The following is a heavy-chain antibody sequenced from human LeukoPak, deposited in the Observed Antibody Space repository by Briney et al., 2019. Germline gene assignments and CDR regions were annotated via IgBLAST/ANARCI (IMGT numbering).Heavy chain of an antibody. V-gene: IGHV3-30*04. CDR1: GFTFSSYA. CDR2: ISYDGSNK. J-gene: IGHJ4*02. D-gene: IGHD6-19*01. Sequence: GGSLRLSCAASGFTFSSYAMHWVRQAPGKGLEWVAVISYDGSNKYYADSVKGRFTISRDNSKNTLHLQMNSLRAEDTAVYYCARDKVAGGFFDYWGQGTLVTVSS. CDR3: ARDKVAGGFFDY.